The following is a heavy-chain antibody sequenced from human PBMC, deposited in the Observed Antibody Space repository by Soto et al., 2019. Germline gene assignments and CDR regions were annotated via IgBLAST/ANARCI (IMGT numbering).Heavy chain of an antibody. Sequence: EVQLVESGGGLINPGGSLRLSCAASGFSFSDAWMHWVRQAPGQGLEWVARFKSRGAGGTADYAAPVKDRFTMSRDDSQNTLSLQMDSLKIEDTAIYFCTSDRPGVTTNYGFDYWGQGILVTVSS. D-gene: IGHD4-17*01. V-gene: IGHV3-15*07. CDR3: TSDRPGVTTNYGFDY. CDR1: GFSFSDAW. J-gene: IGHJ4*02. CDR2: FKSRGAGGTA.